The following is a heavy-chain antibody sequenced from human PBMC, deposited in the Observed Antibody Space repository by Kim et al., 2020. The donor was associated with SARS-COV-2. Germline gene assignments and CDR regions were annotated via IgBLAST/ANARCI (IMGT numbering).Heavy chain of an antibody. CDR1: GFSFSSYW. J-gene: IGHJ2*01. CDR2: IKHDGGEK. V-gene: IGHV3-7*03. CDR3: ARKFTTSWYENWYFDL. D-gene: IGHD6-13*01. Sequence: GGSLRLSCAASGFSFSSYWMGWVRQAPGKGLAWVANIKHDGGEKYYVDSVKGRFSISRYNAKNSLYLQMNSLRAEDTAVYYCARKFTTSWYENWYFDLWGRGPLVTFSS.